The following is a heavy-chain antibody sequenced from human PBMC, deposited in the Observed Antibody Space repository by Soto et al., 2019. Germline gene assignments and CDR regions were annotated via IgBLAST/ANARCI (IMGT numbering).Heavy chain of an antibody. CDR2: ITPSSGST. CDR3: AKDRKLLDV. Sequence: GGSLRLSCAASGFTFSSYGMSWVRQAPGKGLEWVSVITPSSGSTFYADSVKGRFTISRDNSKNTLYLQMNSLRAEDTAVYYCAKDRKLLDVWGQGTTVTVSS. J-gene: IGHJ6*02. CDR1: GFTFSSYG. V-gene: IGHV3-23*01.